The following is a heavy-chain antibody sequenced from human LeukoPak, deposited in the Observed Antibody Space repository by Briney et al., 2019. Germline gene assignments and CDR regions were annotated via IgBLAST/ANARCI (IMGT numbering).Heavy chain of an antibody. CDR3: ARDGAGSYYLSYYGMDV. D-gene: IGHD3-10*01. CDR1: RFTVSSNY. CDR2: INWNGGST. Sequence: PGVSLTLSCAASRFTVSSNYMSWLPQAPGKGLEWVSGINWNGGSTGYADSVKGRFTISRDNAKNSLYLQMNSLRAEDTALYHCARDGAGSYYLSYYGMDVWGQGTTVTVSS. J-gene: IGHJ6*02. V-gene: IGHV3-20*01.